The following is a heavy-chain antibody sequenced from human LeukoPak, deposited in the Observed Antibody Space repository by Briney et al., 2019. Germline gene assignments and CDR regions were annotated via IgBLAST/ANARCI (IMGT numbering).Heavy chain of an antibody. J-gene: IGHJ4*02. V-gene: IGHV4-59*01. D-gene: IGHD6-19*01. Sequence: SETLCLTCTVSGGSISSYYWSWIRETPGKGLEWIGYIYYSGSTNYNPSLKSRVTISVDTSKRQFSLNLNSVTAADTAIYYCATSGGSSGWYWGQGTLVTVSS. CDR2: IYYSGST. CDR3: ATSGGSSGWY. CDR1: GGSISSYY.